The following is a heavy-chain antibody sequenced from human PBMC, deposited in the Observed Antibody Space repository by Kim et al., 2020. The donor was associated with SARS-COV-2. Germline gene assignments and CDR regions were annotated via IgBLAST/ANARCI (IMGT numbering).Heavy chain of an antibody. CDR1: GFTFNSYA. D-gene: IGHD3-9*01. CDR2: IRGSSGST. J-gene: IGHJ1*01. CDR3: AKAQGYDILTGYWFQH. V-gene: IGHV3-23*01. Sequence: GGSLRHSCAVSGFTFNSYAMSWVRQAPGKGLEWVSTIRGSSGSTYYADSVNGRFTISRDNSKNTLYLQMNSLRAEDTAVYYCAKAQGYDILTGYWFQHWG.